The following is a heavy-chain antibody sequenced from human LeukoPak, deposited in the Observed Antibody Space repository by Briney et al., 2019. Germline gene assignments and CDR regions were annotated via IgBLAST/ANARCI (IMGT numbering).Heavy chain of an antibody. Sequence: VASVKVSCKASGYTFTSYYMHWVRQAPGQGLEWMGIINPSGGSTSYAQKFQGRVTMTRDTSTSTVYMELSSLRSEDTAVYYCAREPLLWFGELSTVDYWGQGTLVTVSS. CDR2: INPSGGST. V-gene: IGHV1-46*01. D-gene: IGHD3-10*01. CDR1: GYTFTSYY. CDR3: AREPLLWFGELSTVDY. J-gene: IGHJ4*02.